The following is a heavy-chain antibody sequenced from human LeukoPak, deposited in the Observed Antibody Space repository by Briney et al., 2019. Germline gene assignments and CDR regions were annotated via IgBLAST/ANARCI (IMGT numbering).Heavy chain of an antibody. J-gene: IGHJ6*03. V-gene: IGHV1-69*13. CDR2: LIPIFCTA. D-gene: IGHD1-14*01. CDR3: ARANANMNQIDYYYYYMDV. Sequence: VASVKVSCRASGGTFSSYAISWVRQAPGQGLEWVGGLIPIFCTANYAQKFQGRVTITADESTSTAYMELSSLRSEDTAVYYCARANANMNQIDYYYYYMDVWGKGTTVTVSS. CDR1: GGTFSSYA.